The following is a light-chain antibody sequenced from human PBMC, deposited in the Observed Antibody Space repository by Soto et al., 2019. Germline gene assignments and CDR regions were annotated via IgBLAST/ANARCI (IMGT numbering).Light chain of an antibody. CDR3: AAWDDRLSVV. V-gene: IGLV1-44*01. CDR1: SSNIGSNT. J-gene: IGLJ2*01. Sequence: QSVLTQPPSASETPGQRVTISCSGSSSNIGSNTVNWYQQLPGTAPKLLISSDNQRPSGVPDRFSGSKSGTSASLAISGLQSEDEDDYYCAAWDDRLSVVFGGGTKVTAL. CDR2: SDN.